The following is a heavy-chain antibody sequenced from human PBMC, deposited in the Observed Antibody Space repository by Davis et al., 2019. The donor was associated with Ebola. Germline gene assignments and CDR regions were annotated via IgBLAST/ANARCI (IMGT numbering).Heavy chain of an antibody. CDR1: GDSISTSY. V-gene: IGHV4-59*01. CDR2: IYYSGST. CDR3: ARESPRQCSNGVCAFDY. Sequence: SETLSLTCTPSGDSISTSYWSWIRQTPGKGLEYIGYIYYSGSTRYSPSFESRVTISVDTSKRQISLKLRSVTAADTAVYFCARESPRQCSNGVCAFDYWGQGTLVTVSS. J-gene: IGHJ4*02. D-gene: IGHD2-8*01.